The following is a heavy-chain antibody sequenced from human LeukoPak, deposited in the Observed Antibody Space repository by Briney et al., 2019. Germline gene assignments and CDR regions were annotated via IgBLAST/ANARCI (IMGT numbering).Heavy chain of an antibody. Sequence: ASVKVTCKASGYTFTGYYMHWVRQAPGQGLEWMGWINPNSGGTNYAQKFQGRVTMTRDTSISTAYMELSRLRSDDTAVYYCARVLGGPNWFDPWGQGTLVTVSS. CDR3: ARVLGGPNWFDP. V-gene: IGHV1-2*02. CDR2: INPNSGGT. J-gene: IGHJ5*02. D-gene: IGHD2-15*01. CDR1: GYTFTGYY.